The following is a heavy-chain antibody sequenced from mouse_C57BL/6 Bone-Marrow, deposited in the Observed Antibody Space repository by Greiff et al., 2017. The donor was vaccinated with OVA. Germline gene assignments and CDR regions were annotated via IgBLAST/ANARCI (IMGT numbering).Heavy chain of an antibody. CDR3: TTGSNPYAMDY. CDR1: GFNIKDDY. CDR2: IDPENGDT. V-gene: IGHV14-4*01. J-gene: IGHJ4*01. D-gene: IGHD2-5*01. Sequence: VQLQQSGAELVRPGASVKLSCTASGFNIKDDYMHWVKQRPEQGLEWIGWIDPENGDTEYASKFQGKATITADTSSNTAYLQLSSLTSEDTAVYYCTTGSNPYAMDYWVKEPQSPSPQ.